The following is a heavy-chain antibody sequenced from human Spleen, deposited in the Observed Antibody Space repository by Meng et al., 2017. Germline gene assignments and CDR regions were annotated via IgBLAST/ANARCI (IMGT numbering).Heavy chain of an antibody. Sequence: GSLRLSCIVSGVSINSGSYYWIWIRQPPGTGLEWTSSISYSRNTNYKLSLKSRVTMSVDTSRNHFYLQLNSVTAADTAMYYCARVGGIAAASTSYFYYVMDVWGQGTTVTVSS. CDR3: ARVGGIAAASTSYFYYVMDV. D-gene: IGHD6-13*01. CDR1: GVSINSGSYY. CDR2: ISYSRNT. V-gene: IGHV4-61*03. J-gene: IGHJ6*02.